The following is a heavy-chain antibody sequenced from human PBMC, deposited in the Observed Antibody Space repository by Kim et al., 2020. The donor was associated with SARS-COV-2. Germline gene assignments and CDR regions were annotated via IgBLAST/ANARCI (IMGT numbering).Heavy chain of an antibody. Sequence: ASVKVSCKASGYTFTGYYMHWVRQAPGQGLEWMGWINPNSGGTNYAQKFQGRVTMTRDTSISTAYMELSRLRSDDTAVYYCAREGREPDSSGYWSDYWGQGTLVTVSS. CDR2: INPNSGGT. V-gene: IGHV1-2*02. J-gene: IGHJ4*02. CDR1: GYTFTGYY. CDR3: AREGREPDSSGYWSDY. D-gene: IGHD3-22*01.